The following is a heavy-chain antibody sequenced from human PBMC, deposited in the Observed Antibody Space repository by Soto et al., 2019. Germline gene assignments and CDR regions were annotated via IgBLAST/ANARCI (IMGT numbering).Heavy chain of an antibody. D-gene: IGHD6-19*01. V-gene: IGHV1-46*01. CDR2: INPSGGST. CDR3: ARDSSSGWYGGDY. CDR1: GYTFTSYY. Sequence: QVQLVQSGAEVKKPGASVKVSCKASGYTFTSYYMHWVRQAPGQGLEWMGIINPSGGSTSYAQKFQGRVTRTRDTSTSTVYMELSSLRSEDTAVYYCARDSSSGWYGGDYWGQGTLVTVSA. J-gene: IGHJ4*02.